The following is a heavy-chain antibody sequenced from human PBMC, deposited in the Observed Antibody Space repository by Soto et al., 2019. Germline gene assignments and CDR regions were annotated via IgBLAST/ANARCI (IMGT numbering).Heavy chain of an antibody. CDR2: FDPEDGET. CDR1: GYAFGGYA. J-gene: IGHJ4*02. D-gene: IGHD3-9*01. V-gene: IGHV1-24*01. CDR3: ATGNYYDILTSLFDY. Sequence: GASVKVSCEASGYAFGGYAMSWVRQAPGQGLEWMGGFDPEDGETIYAQKFQGRVTMTEDTSTDTAYMELSSLRSEDTAVYYCATGNYYDILTSLFDYWGQGTLVTVSS.